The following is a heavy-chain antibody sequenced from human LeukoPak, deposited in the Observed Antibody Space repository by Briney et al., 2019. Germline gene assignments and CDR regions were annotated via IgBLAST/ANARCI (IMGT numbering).Heavy chain of an antibody. CDR1: GYSFTNYW. V-gene: IGHV5-51*01. D-gene: IGHD3-10*02. J-gene: IGHJ5*02. CDR3: AIFDFLFGEIDNWFDP. CDR2: IYPGDSDT. Sequence: GESLKISCKASGYSFTNYWIGWVRQMPGKGLEWMGIIYPGDSDTRYSPSFQGQVTISADKSISTAYLQWSSLKASDTAMYYCAIFDFLFGEIDNWFDPWGQGTQVTVSS.